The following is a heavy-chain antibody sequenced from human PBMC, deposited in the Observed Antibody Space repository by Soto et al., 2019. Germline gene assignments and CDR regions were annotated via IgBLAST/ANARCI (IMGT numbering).Heavy chain of an antibody. Sequence: GGSLRLSCAASGFTFSSYGIHWVRQAPGKGLQWVAVIWSDGSNKYYADSVKGRFTISRDNSKNTLYLQMNSLRAEDTAVYYCARDKYDFPTGYIYYYYGMDVWGRGTTVTVSS. CDR2: IWSDGSNK. CDR1: GFTFSSYG. D-gene: IGHD3-3*01. J-gene: IGHJ6*02. V-gene: IGHV3-33*01. CDR3: ARDKYDFPTGYIYYYYGMDV.